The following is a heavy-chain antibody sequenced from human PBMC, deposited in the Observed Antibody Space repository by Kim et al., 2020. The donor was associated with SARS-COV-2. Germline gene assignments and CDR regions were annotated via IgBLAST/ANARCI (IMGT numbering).Heavy chain of an antibody. CDR3: ARDVGYFDWLRIDY. V-gene: IGHV3-30*04. Sequence: GGSLRLSCAASGFTFSSYAMHWVRQAPGKGLEWVAVISYDGSNKYYANSVKGRFTTSSDNSKTTLYLQMNSLAAEDTAVYYCARDVGYFDWLRIDYWGPGTLVTVSP. J-gene: IGHJ4*02. CDR2: ISYDGSNK. CDR1: GFTFSSYA. D-gene: IGHD3-9*01.